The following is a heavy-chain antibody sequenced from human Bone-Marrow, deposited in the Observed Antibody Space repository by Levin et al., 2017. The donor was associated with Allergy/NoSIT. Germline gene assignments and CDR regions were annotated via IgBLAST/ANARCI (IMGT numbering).Heavy chain of an antibody. CDR2: IYSGGST. Sequence: PSGGSLRLSCAASGFTVSSNYMSWVRQAPGKGLEWVSVIYSGGSTYYADSVKGRFTISRDNSKNTLYLQMNSLRAEDTAVYYCARLGLLWFGELLPPVDYWGQGTLVTVSS. V-gene: IGHV3-53*01. CDR3: ARLGLLWFGELLPPVDY. D-gene: IGHD3-10*01. J-gene: IGHJ4*02. CDR1: GFTVSSNY.